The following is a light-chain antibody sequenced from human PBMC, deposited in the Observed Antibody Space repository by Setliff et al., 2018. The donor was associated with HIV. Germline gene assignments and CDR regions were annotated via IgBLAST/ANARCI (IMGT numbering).Light chain of an antibody. V-gene: IGLV2-11*01. Sequence: QSALAQPRSVSGSPGQSVTISCTGSNSDVGGYNYVSWYQQHSGKAPKLIIYNVIKRPSEVPDRFSGSKSGNTASLTISGLQAEDEADYYCCSYTSTSTSVFGTGTKVTVL. J-gene: IGLJ1*01. CDR3: CSYTSTSTSV. CDR1: NSDVGGYNY. CDR2: NVI.